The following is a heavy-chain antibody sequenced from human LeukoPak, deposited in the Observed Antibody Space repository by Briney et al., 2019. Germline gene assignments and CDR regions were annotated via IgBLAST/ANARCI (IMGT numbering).Heavy chain of an antibody. Sequence: ASVKVSCKASGYTFTNYYMHWVRQAPGQGLEWIGIIDPRGGSTNYAQKFQGRVTMTRDTSTSTVYMELSSLRSEDTAVYYCARDYYGSRTYYYYYFDYWGQGTLVTVSS. CDR2: IDPRGGST. CDR1: GYTFTNYY. J-gene: IGHJ4*02. CDR3: ARDYYGSRTYYYYYFDY. D-gene: IGHD3-10*01. V-gene: IGHV1-46*01.